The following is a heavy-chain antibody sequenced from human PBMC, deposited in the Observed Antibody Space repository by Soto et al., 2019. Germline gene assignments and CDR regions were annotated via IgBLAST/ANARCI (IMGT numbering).Heavy chain of an antibody. CDR3: ARAAGIMTRGFHGMDV. CDR1: GYTFTRYT. J-gene: IGHJ6*02. D-gene: IGHD3-10*01. V-gene: IGHV1-3*01. CDR2: INPDNGNT. Sequence: ASVKVSCKASGYTFTRYTMNWVRQAPGQRLEWMGWINPDNGNTKSSQKFQDRVTISRDNANNSVYLQMNSLTADDSAVYYCARAAGIMTRGFHGMDVWGQGTTVTVSS.